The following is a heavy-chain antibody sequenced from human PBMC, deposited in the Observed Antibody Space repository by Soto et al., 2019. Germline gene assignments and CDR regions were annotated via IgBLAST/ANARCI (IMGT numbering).Heavy chain of an antibody. CDR2: IIPIFGTA. CDR1: GGTFSSYA. D-gene: IGHD3-22*01. Sequence: QVQLVQSGAEVKKPGSSVKVSCKASGGTFSSYAISWVRQAPGQGLEWMGGIIPIFGTANYAQKFQGRVTITADESTGTAYMGLSRLRSEDTAVYYCARRDDSSGYYYEGGAFDIWGQGTMVTVSS. V-gene: IGHV1-69*01. CDR3: ARRDDSSGYYYEGGAFDI. J-gene: IGHJ3*02.